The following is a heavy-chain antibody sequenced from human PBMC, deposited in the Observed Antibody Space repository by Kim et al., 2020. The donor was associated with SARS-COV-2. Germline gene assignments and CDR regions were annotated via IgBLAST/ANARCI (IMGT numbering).Heavy chain of an antibody. CDR1: GFTFSSYS. Sequence: GGSLRLSCAASGFTFSSYSMNWVRQAPGKGLEWVSSISSSSSYIYYADSVKGLFTISRDNAKNSLYLQMNSLRAEDTAVYYCARLFWDAGPGTPFGELLLQNWFDPWGQGTLVTVSS. V-gene: IGHV3-21*04. D-gene: IGHD3-10*01. J-gene: IGHJ5*02. CDR2: ISSSSSYI. CDR3: ARLFWDAGPGTPFGELLLQNWFDP.